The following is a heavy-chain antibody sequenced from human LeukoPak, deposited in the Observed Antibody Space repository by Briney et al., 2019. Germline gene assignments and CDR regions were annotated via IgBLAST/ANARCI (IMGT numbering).Heavy chain of an antibody. CDR2: IMPIFGTA. CDR3: TTRSCGAGACSSSFYYYYGLHF. CDR1: GDSISKFA. Sequence: SVKVSCKASGDSISKFAVSWVRQAPGQGLQWMGGIMPIFGTADYAQKFQGRVTITADEATSTTYMELSSLRSEDTAIYYCTTRSCGAGACSSSFYYYYGLHFWGQGTTVSVSS. D-gene: IGHD3-16*01. V-gene: IGHV1-69*13. J-gene: IGHJ6*02.